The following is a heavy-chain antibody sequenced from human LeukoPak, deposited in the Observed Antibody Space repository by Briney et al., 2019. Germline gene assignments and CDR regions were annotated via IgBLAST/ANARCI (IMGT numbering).Heavy chain of an antibody. J-gene: IGHJ3*02. D-gene: IGHD4-23*01. CDR2: ISYDGSNK. CDR1: GFTFSSYA. Sequence: GGSLRLSCAASGFTFSSYAMHWVRQAPGKGLEWVAVISYDGSNKYYADSVKGRFTISRDNSKNTLYLQMNSLRAEDTAVYYCATSYGGNSNDAFDIWGQGTMVTVSS. V-gene: IGHV3-30-3*01. CDR3: ATSYGGNSNDAFDI.